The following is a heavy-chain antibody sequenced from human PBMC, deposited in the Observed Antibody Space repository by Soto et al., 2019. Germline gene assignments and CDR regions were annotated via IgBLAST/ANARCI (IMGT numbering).Heavy chain of an antibody. CDR2: IKSKTDGGTT. CDR3: TTGSYYVSSVYSPDAFDI. V-gene: IGHV3-15*07. Sequence: GGSLRLSCAASGFTFSNAWMNWVRQAPGKGLEWVGRIKSKTDGGTTDYAAPVKGRFTISRDDSKNTLYLQMNSLKTEDTAVYYCTTGSYYVSSVYSPDAFDIWAKGKMVTFSS. D-gene: IGHD3-22*01. CDR1: GFTFSNAW. J-gene: IGHJ3*02.